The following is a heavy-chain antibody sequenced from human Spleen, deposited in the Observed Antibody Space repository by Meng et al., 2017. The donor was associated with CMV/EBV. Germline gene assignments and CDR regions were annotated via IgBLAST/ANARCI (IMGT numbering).Heavy chain of an antibody. D-gene: IGHD2-2*01. J-gene: IGHJ4*02. Sequence: CAGSGFTFSSYAMSWVRQAPGKGLYWVSAISTSGDSTYYADSVKGRFTISRDNSKSTLFLLMNSLRDEDTAIYYCATKGGLPGAPDNWGQGTLVTVSS. V-gene: IGHV3-23*01. CDR1: GFTFSSYA. CDR3: ATKGGLPGAPDN. CDR2: ISTSGDST.